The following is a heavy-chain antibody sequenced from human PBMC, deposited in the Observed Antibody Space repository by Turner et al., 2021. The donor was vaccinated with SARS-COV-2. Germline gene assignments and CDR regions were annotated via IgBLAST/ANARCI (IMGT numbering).Heavy chain of an antibody. CDR2: IIPIFGTA. D-gene: IGHD4-17*01. CDR1: GGTFISYA. V-gene: IGHV1-69*01. CDR3: ARVSGDDYGVGFDY. Sequence: QVQLVQSGADVKKPGSSVKVSCKASGGTFISYAITWVRQAPGQGLEWMGGIIPIFGTANYAQKFQGRVTITADDSTSTAYMELSSLRSEDTAVYYCARVSGDDYGVGFDYWGQGTLVTVSS. J-gene: IGHJ4*02.